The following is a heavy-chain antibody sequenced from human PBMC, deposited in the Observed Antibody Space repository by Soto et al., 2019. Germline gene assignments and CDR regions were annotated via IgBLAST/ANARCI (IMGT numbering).Heavy chain of an antibody. D-gene: IGHD2-15*01. J-gene: IGHJ4*02. CDR3: SRDVVVGAKALNY. V-gene: IGHV3-7*01. Sequence: EVQLLESGGGLAQPGESLGLSCAASGFAFPTYAMTWVRQIPGKGLEWVANIKEDGSEKHYVDSARGRFTISRDNAKNSLYLQMNSLRVEDTAVYFCSRDVVVGAKALNYWGQGTLVTVSS. CDR2: IKEDGSEK. CDR1: GFAFPTYA.